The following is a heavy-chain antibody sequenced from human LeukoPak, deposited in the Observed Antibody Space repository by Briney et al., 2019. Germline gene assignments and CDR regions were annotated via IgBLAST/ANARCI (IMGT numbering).Heavy chain of an antibody. CDR3: TTLGYSGYAFNC. Sequence: GGSLRLSCAASGFIFSNVWMTWVRQAPGKGLEWVGRIKSKTHGGTMDYAAPVKGRFTISRDDSKSTLFLQVNDLETEYTAMYYCTTLGYSGYAFNCWGQGTLVTVSS. CDR1: GFIFSNVW. J-gene: IGHJ4*02. D-gene: IGHD3-22*01. CDR2: IKSKTHGGTM. V-gene: IGHV3-15*01.